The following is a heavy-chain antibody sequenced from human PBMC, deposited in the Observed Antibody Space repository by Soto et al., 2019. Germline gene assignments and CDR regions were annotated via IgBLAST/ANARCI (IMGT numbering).Heavy chain of an antibody. CDR3: ARVPPGGYCSGGSCYYYYGMDV. CDR2: IIPIFGTA. Sequence: GASVKVSCKASGGTFSSYAISWVRQAPGQGPEWMGGIIPIFGTANYAQKFQGRVTITADESTSTAYMELSSLRSEDTAVYYCARVPPGGYCSGGSCYYYYGMDVWGQGTTVTVSS. V-gene: IGHV1-69*13. J-gene: IGHJ6*02. CDR1: GGTFSSYA. D-gene: IGHD2-15*01.